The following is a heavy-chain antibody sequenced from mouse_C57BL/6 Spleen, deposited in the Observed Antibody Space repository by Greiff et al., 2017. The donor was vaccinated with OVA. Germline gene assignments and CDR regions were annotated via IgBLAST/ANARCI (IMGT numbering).Heavy chain of an antibody. D-gene: IGHD1-1*01. Sequence: EVQLQQSGPVLVKPGASVKMSCKASGYTFTDYYMNWVKQSHGKSLEWIGVINPYNGGTSYNQKFKGKATLTVDKSSSTAYMELNSLTSEDSAVYYCARSNPTTGNTYYYAMDYWGQGTSVTVSS. V-gene: IGHV1-19*01. CDR3: ARSNPTTGNTYYYAMDY. CDR2: INPYNGGT. J-gene: IGHJ4*01. CDR1: GYTFTDYY.